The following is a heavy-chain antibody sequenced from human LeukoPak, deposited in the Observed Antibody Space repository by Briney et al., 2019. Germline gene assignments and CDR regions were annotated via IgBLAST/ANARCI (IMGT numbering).Heavy chain of an antibody. V-gene: IGHV1-24*01. CDR1: GYTLTELS. J-gene: IGHJ6*02. D-gene: IGHD2-15*01. CDR2: FDPEDGET. CDR3: ARETGAHCSGGSCYYHGMDV. Sequence: GASVKVSCKVSGYTLTELSMHWVRQAPGKGLEWMGGFDPEDGETIYAQKFQGRVTMTEDTSTDTAYMELSSLRSEDTAVYYCARETGAHCSGGSCYYHGMDVWGQGTTVTVSS.